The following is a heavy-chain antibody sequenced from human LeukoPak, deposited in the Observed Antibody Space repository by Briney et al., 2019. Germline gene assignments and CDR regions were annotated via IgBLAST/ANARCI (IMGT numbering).Heavy chain of an antibody. CDR1: GSTFSSYS. CDR3: ARGGAVLRYFLGMDV. V-gene: IGHV3-21*01. Sequence: GGSLRLSCAASGSTFSSYSMNWVRQAPGKGLEWVSSISSSSSYIYYADSVKGRFTISRDNAKNSLYLQMNSLRAEDTAVYYCARGGAVLRYFLGMDVWGQGTTVTVSS. D-gene: IGHD3-9*01. J-gene: IGHJ6*02. CDR2: ISSSSSYI.